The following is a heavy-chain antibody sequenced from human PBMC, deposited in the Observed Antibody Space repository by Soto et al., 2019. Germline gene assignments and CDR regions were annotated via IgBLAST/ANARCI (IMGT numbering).Heavy chain of an antibody. CDR1: GGSISSSSYY. Sequence: QLQLQESGPGLVKPSETLSLTCTVSGGSISSSSYYWGWIRQPPGKGLEWIGSIYYSGSTYYNPSLKSRVTISVDTSKNQFSLKLSSVTAADTAVYYCARHAHARLGYSSSHYFDYWGQGTLVTVSS. CDR2: IYYSGST. J-gene: IGHJ4*02. D-gene: IGHD6-13*01. V-gene: IGHV4-39*01. CDR3: ARHAHARLGYSSSHYFDY.